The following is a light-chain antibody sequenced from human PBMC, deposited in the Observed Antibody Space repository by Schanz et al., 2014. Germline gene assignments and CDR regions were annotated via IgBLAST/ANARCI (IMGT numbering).Light chain of an antibody. Sequence: IQMTQSPSTLSASVGDRVTITCRASRSIGDWLAWYQHIPGKAPKLVIFGASTLESGVPSRFSGSGSGTEFTLTISSLQPDDFATYYCQQYKYYWGFGQGTKVEIK. CDR3: QQYKYYWG. J-gene: IGKJ1*01. CDR1: RSIGDW. CDR2: GAS. V-gene: IGKV1-5*01.